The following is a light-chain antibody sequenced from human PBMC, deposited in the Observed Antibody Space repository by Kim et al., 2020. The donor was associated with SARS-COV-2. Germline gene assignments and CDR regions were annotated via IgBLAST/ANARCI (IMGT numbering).Light chain of an antibody. J-gene: IGKJ1*01. Sequence: DIQLTHSPPFLSASVGDRVTITCRASQGISTYLAWYQQIPGKAPKLLIYRASTLQRGVPSRFSGSGSGTEFTLTISNLQPEDFAIYYCQKLNSYPWTFGQGTKVDIK. CDR3: QKLNSYPWT. V-gene: IGKV1-9*01. CDR1: QGISTY. CDR2: RAS.